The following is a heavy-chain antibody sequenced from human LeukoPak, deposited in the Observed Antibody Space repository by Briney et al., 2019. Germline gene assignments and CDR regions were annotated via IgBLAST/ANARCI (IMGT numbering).Heavy chain of an antibody. CDR1: GFTFSSYA. CDR3: AKDNGAAAGIFFDY. CDR2: ISYDGSNK. J-gene: IGHJ4*02. D-gene: IGHD6-13*01. V-gene: IGHV3-30*04. Sequence: GGSLRLSCAASGFTFSSYAMHWVRQAPGKGLEWVAVISYDGSNKYYADSVKGRFTISRDNSKNTLYLQINSLRAEDTAVYYCAKDNGAAAGIFFDYWGQGTLVTVSS.